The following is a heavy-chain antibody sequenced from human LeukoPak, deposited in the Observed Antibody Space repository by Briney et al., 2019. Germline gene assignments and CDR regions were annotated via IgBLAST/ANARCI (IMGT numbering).Heavy chain of an antibody. J-gene: IGHJ4*02. Sequence: ASLKLSCKASGYTFTSYGISWVRQAPGQGLEWVGWISAYNGNTNYAQTVQGRVTITTDTSTSTAYMELKSLRSEDTAVYYCASNTYSSSLYDNDYWGQGTLVTVSS. D-gene: IGHD6-13*01. V-gene: IGHV1-18*01. CDR2: ISAYNGNT. CDR1: GYTFTSYG. CDR3: ASNTYSSSLYDNDY.